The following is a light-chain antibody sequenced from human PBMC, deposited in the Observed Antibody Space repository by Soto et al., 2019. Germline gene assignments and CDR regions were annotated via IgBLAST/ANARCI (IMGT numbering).Light chain of an antibody. Sequence: QSVLTQPASVSGSPGQSITISCTGTSSDIGSYNHVSWYQHHPGKAPKLIVYEVSNRPSGVSNRFSGSKSGKTASLTISGRQAEDEADYYCSSYTSCNTLLFGGGTKLTVL. J-gene: IGLJ2*01. V-gene: IGLV2-14*01. CDR3: SSYTSCNTLL. CDR2: EVS. CDR1: SSDIGSYNH.